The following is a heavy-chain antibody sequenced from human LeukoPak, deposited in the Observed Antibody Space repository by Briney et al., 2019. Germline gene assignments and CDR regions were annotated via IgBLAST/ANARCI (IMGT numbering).Heavy chain of an antibody. CDR2: IIPIFGTA. D-gene: IGHD6-6*01. Sequence: SVTVSCTASVGTFSSYAISWVRQAPGQGLEWMGGIIPIFGTANYAQKFQGRVTITTDESTSTAYMELSSLRSEDTAVYYCASLKYSSSSHPYYYYMDVWGKGTTVTVSS. V-gene: IGHV1-69*05. CDR1: VGTFSSYA. J-gene: IGHJ6*03. CDR3: ASLKYSSSSHPYYYYMDV.